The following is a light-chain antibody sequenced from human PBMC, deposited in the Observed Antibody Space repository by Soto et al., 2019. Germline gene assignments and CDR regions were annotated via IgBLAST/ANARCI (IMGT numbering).Light chain of an antibody. Sequence: QCVLTQAPSAKGSPGESVTISCTGTSSDVGGYNYLSWYQQHPGKAPKLIIYEVSKRPSGVPDRFSGSKSGNTASLTVSGLQTEDEADYYCSSYAASTYVFGTGTKVTVL. CDR3: SSYAASTYV. CDR2: EVS. V-gene: IGLV2-8*01. CDR1: SSDVGGYNY. J-gene: IGLJ1*01.